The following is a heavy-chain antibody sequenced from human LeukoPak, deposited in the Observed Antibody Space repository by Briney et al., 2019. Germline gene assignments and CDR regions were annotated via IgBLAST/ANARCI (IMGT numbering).Heavy chain of an antibody. V-gene: IGHV4-31*03. D-gene: IGHD6-13*01. J-gene: IGHJ1*01. CDR1: GGPISSGGYY. CDR3: ARVGGSSSPPKH. CDR2: IYYSGTT. Sequence: PSQTLSLTCTVSGGPISSGGYYWSWIRQHPGKGLEWIGFIYYSGTTYYNPSLKSRVTISIDASKNQFSLNLSSVTAADTAVYYCARVGGSSSPPKHWGQGTLVTVSS.